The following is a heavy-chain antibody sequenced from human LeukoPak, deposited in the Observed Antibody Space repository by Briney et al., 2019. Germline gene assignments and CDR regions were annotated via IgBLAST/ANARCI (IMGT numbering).Heavy chain of an antibody. V-gene: IGHV3-48*01. CDR1: GFTFSSYS. J-gene: IGHJ4*02. CDR3: ARDTSGYYDFWSGYFSGGPFDY. D-gene: IGHD3-3*01. Sequence: GGSLRLSCAASGFTFSSYSMNWVRQAPGKGLEWVSYISSSSSTIYYADSVKGRFTISRDNAKNSLYLQMNSLRAEDTAVYYCARDTSGYYDFWSGYFSGGPFDYWGQGTLVTVSS. CDR2: ISSSSSTI.